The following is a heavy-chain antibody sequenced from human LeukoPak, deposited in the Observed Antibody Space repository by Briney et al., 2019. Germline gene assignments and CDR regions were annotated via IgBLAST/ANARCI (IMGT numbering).Heavy chain of an antibody. V-gene: IGHV4-34*01. D-gene: IGHD2-8*01. CDR3: ARGRNAWYYYYYMDV. CDR2: INHSGST. CDR1: GGSFSGYY. J-gene: IGHJ6*03. Sequence: SETLSVTCAVYGGSFSGYYWSWIRQPPGKGLEWIGEINHSGSTNYNPSLKSRVTISVDTSKNQFSLKLSSVTAADTAVYYCARGRNAWYYYYYMDVWGKGTTVTVSS.